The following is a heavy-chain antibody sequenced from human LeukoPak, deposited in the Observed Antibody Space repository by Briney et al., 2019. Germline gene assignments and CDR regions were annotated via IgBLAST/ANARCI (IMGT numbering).Heavy chain of an antibody. CDR1: GYTFTGYY. D-gene: IGHD2-15*01. CDR2: INPNSGGT. J-gene: IGHJ4*02. CDR3: ARSPGPSGASPFLDY. Sequence: WASVKVSCKASGYTFTGYYMHWVRQAPGQGLEWMGWINPNSGGTNYAQKFQGRVTMTRDTSISTAYMELSRLRSDDTAVYYCARSPGPSGASPFLDYWGQGTLVTVSS. V-gene: IGHV1-2*02.